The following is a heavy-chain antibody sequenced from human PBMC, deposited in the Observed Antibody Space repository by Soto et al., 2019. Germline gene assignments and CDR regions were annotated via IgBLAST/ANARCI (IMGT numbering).Heavy chain of an antibody. J-gene: IGHJ6*02. D-gene: IGHD1-1*01. CDR3: VRVVNWRGLDV. V-gene: IGHV4-4*07. CDR2: MHTSRTL. Sequence: SETLSLTCTVSDVSINSFYWAWVRQPAGKGLEWVGPMHTSRTLDYTPSLKGRISVSVDTSKNQFSLNLRSVTAADTAVYYCVRVVNWRGLDVWGQGTAVTVS. CDR1: DVSINSFY.